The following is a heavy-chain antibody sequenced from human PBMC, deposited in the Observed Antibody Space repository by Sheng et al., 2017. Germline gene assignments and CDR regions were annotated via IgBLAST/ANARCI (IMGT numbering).Heavy chain of an antibody. CDR3: AKDVHPRRDGYNFCDY. V-gene: IGHV3-30*02. D-gene: IGHD5-12*01. CDR1: GFTFSSYG. J-gene: IGHJ4*02. CDR2: IRYDGSNK. Sequence: QVQLVESGGGVVQPGGSLRLSCAASGFTFSSYGMHWVRQAPGKGLEWVAFIRYDGSNKYYADSVKGRFTISRDNSKNTLYLQMNSLRAEDTAVYYCAKDVHPRRDGYNFCDYWGQGTLVTVSS.